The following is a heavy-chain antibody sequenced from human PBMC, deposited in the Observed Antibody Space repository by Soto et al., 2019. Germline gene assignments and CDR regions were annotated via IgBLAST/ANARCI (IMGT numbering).Heavy chain of an antibody. V-gene: IGHV4-34*01. J-gene: IGHJ4*02. D-gene: IGHD2-15*01. CDR1: CGSFSGYY. CDR3: ARHQGTGCSGGSCYAFDY. Sequence: SLTCAVYCGSFSGYYWSWIRQPPGKGLEWIGEINHSGSTNYNPSLKSRVTISVDTSKNQFSLKLSSVTAADTAVYYCARHQGTGCSGGSCYAFDYWGQGTLVTVSS. CDR2: INHSGST.